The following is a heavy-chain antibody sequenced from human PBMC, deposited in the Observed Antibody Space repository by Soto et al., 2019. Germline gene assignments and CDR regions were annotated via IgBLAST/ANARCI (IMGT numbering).Heavy chain of an antibody. CDR2: MNPNSGNT. J-gene: IGHJ1*01. D-gene: IGHD3-22*01. V-gene: IGHV1-8*01. CDR1: GYTFTSYD. Sequence: ASVKVSCKASGYTFTSYDINWVRQATGQGLEWMGWMNPNSGNTGYAQKFQGRVTMTRNTSISTAYMELSSLRSEDTAAYYCPREYYYDSSGYYIFQPWGQGTLVTVSS. CDR3: PREYYYDSSGYYIFQP.